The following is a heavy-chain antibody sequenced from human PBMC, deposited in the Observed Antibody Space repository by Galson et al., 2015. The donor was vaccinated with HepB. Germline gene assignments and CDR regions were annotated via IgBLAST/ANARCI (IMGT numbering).Heavy chain of an antibody. CDR2: TNPYNGQT. Sequence: SVKVSCKASGYTFTSHTLDWLRQAPGQGPEWVGRTNPYNGQTDFPQKFQGRVTMTIETSTSTAYMELRSLRSDDTAVYYCARRDFDDEVFDYWGQGTLVTVSS. V-gene: IGHV1-18*01. D-gene: IGHD3-3*01. CDR3: ARRDFDDEVFDY. CDR1: GYTFTSHT. J-gene: IGHJ4*02.